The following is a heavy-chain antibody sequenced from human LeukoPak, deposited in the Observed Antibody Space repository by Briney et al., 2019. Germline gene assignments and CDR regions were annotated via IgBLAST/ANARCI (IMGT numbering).Heavy chain of an antibody. CDR3: AKEQVSGFGESINWFDP. Sequence: QPGGSLRLSCAASGFTFSSYVMSWVRQAPGKGLEWVSAISGSGGSTYYADSVKGRFTISRDNSKNTLYLQMNSLRAEDTAVYYCAKEQVSGFGESINWFDPWGQGTLVTVSS. V-gene: IGHV3-23*01. CDR2: ISGSGGST. D-gene: IGHD3-10*01. J-gene: IGHJ5*02. CDR1: GFTFSSYV.